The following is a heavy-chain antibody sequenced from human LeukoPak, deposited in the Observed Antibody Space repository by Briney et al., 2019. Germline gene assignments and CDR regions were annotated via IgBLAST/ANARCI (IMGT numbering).Heavy chain of an antibody. D-gene: IGHD6-19*01. J-gene: IGHJ3*02. V-gene: IGHV4-59*01. CDR1: GGSISSYY. Sequence: SETLSLTCTVSGGSISSYYRSWIRQPPGKGLEWIGYIYYSGSTNYNPSLKSRVTISVDTSKNQFSLKLSSVTAADTAVYYCARDTIAVAGTVVAFDIWGQGTTVTVSS. CDR3: ARDTIAVAGTVVAFDI. CDR2: IYYSGST.